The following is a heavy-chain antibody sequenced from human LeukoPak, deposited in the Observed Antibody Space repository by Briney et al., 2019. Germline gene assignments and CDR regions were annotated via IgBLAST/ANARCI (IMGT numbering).Heavy chain of an antibody. V-gene: IGHV1-3*01. CDR1: GYTFTSYA. Sequence: ASVKVSCKASGYTFTSYAMHWVRQAPGQRLEWMGWINAGNGNTKYSQEFQGRVTITRDTSASTAYMELSSLRSDDTAVYFCARDLWEHNWNDEEDGYFDYWGQGTRVTVSS. CDR3: ARDLWEHNWNDEEDGYFDY. J-gene: IGHJ4*02. CDR2: INAGNGNT. D-gene: IGHD1-20*01.